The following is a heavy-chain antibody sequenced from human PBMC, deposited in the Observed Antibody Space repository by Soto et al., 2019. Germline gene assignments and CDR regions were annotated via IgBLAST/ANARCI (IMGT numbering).Heavy chain of an antibody. D-gene: IGHD6-13*01. J-gene: IGHJ4*02. V-gene: IGHV3-23*01. CDR2: ISGSGGST. CDR1: GFTFSSYA. Sequence: GGSLRLSCAASGFTFSSYAMSWVRQAPGKGLEWVSAISGSGGSTYYADSVKGRFTISRDNSKNTLYLQMNSLRAEDTTVYYCAKNCLQQLVLDYFDYWGQGTLVTVSS. CDR3: AKNCLQQLVLDYFDY.